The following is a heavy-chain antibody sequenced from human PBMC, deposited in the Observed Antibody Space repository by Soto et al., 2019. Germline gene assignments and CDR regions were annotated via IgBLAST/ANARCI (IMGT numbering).Heavy chain of an antibody. D-gene: IGHD1-7*01. CDR2: IYYSGST. Sequence: PSETLSLTCTVSGGSISSGGYYWSWIRQHPGKGLEWIGYIYYSGSTYYNPSLKSRVTISVDTSKNQFSLKLSSVTAADTAVYYCAGVVNWNYVMSTWGQGTLVTVSS. J-gene: IGHJ5*02. CDR3: AGVVNWNYVMST. CDR1: GGSISSGGYY. V-gene: IGHV4-31*03.